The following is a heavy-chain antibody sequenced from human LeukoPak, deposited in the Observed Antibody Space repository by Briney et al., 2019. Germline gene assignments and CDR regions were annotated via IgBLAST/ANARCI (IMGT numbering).Heavy chain of an antibody. CDR2: IYTSGST. CDR1: GGSISGYY. D-gene: IGHD2-15*01. J-gene: IGHJ4*02. V-gene: IGHV4-4*07. CDR3: ARDRISRSYSDY. Sequence: SETLSLTCTVSGGSISGYYWSWIRQPAGKGLEWIGRIYTSGSTDYNPSLKSRVTMSVDTSKNQFSLKLTSVTAADTAVYYCARDRISRSYSDYWGQGTLVTVSS.